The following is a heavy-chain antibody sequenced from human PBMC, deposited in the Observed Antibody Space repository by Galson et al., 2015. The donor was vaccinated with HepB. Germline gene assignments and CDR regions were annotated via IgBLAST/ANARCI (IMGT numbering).Heavy chain of an antibody. Sequence: QSGAEVKKPGESLKISCKGSGYSFTSYWIGWVRQMPGKGLEWMGIIYPGDSDTRYSPSFQGQVTISADKSISTAHLQMNSLKTEDTAVYYCTTDPLTYYYESRDGHWWGQGTLVTVSS. J-gene: IGHJ4*02. CDR1: GYSFTSYW. CDR2: IYPGDSDT. CDR3: TTDPLTYYYESRDGHW. D-gene: IGHD3-22*01. V-gene: IGHV5-51*01.